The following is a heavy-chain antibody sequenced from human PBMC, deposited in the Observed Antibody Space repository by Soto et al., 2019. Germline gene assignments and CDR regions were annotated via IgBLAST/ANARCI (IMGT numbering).Heavy chain of an antibody. CDR2: IIPIFGTA. CDR1: GGTFSSYA. V-gene: IGHV1-69*05. CDR3: SRPLYTYFSGGSCGPPGYYYGMDV. J-gene: IGHJ6*02. Sequence: QVQLVQSGAEVKKPGSSVKVSCKASGGTFSSYAISWVRQAPGQGLEWMGGIIPIFGTANYAQKFQGRVTITPDEYTSTAYMELSSLRSEDTAVYYCSRPLYTYFSGGSCGPPGYYYGMDVWGQGTTVTVSS. D-gene: IGHD2-15*01.